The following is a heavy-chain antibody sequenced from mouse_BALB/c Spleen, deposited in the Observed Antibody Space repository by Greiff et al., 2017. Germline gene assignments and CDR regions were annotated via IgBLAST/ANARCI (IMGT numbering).Heavy chain of an antibody. CDR1: GFTFTDYY. J-gene: IGHJ2*01. D-gene: IGHD1-1*01. CDR3: ARAPYYGSRYYFDY. CDR2: IRNKVNGYTT. V-gene: IGHV7-3*02. Sequence: EVKLMESGGGLVQPGGSLRLSCATSGFTFTDYYMSWVRQPPGKALEWLGFIRNKVNGYTTEYSASVKGRFTISRDNSQSILYLQMNTLRAEDSATYYCARAPYYGSRYYFDYWGQGTTLTVSS.